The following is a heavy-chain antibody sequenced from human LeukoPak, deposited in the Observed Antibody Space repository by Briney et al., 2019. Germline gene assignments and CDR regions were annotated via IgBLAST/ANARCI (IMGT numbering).Heavy chain of an antibody. J-gene: IGHJ4*02. CDR1: GFTFSTYA. CDR2: IRPDGDRT. V-gene: IGHV3-23*01. Sequence: PGGSLRLSCAASGFTFSTYAITWVRQGPGKGLEWVSAIRPDGDRTYYANSVRGRFTISRDNSKDTVYLQINGLRVEDTAVYYCAREQSGARGWYTVDYWGQGTLVTVSS. CDR3: AREQSGARGWYTVDY. D-gene: IGHD6-19*01.